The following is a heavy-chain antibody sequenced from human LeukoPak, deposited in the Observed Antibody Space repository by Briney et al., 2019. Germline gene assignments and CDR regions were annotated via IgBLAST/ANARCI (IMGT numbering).Heavy chain of an antibody. D-gene: IGHD2-2*01. J-gene: IGHJ4*02. CDR1: GYTFTGYY. Sequence: GASVKVSCKASGYTFTGYYMHWVRQAPGQGLEWMGWINPNSGGTNYAQKFQGRVTMTRDTSISTAYMELSRLRSDDTAVYYCARIGTSQYQLLDYWGQGTLVTVSS. CDR2: INPNSGGT. V-gene: IGHV1-2*02. CDR3: ARIGTSQYQLLDY.